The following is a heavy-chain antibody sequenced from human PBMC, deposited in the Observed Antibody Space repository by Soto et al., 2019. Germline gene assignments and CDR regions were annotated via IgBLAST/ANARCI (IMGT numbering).Heavy chain of an antibody. V-gene: IGHV3-9*01. J-gene: IGHJ5*02. CDR1: GFTFDDYA. CDR2: ISWNSGSI. D-gene: IGHD2-2*01. CDR3: AKDMNWRSSTSCYST. Sequence: SLRLSCAASGFTFDDYAMHWVRQAPGKGLEWVSGISWNSGSIGYADSVKGRFTISRDNAKNSLYLQVNSLRAEDTALYYCAKDMNWRSSTSCYSTWGQGTLVTVSS.